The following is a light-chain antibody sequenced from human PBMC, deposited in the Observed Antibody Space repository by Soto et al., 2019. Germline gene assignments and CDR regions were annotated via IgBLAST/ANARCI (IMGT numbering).Light chain of an antibody. CDR1: QSVSTKY. CDR3: QQRSNWPT. CDR2: DAS. Sequence: EIVLTQSPATLSLSPGERATRSCRASQSVSTKYLAWYQHKPGQAPRLLIYDASNRATGIPARFSGSGSGTDFTLTISSLEPEDFAVYYCQQRSNWPTFGQGTRLEIK. J-gene: IGKJ5*01. V-gene: IGKV3-11*01.